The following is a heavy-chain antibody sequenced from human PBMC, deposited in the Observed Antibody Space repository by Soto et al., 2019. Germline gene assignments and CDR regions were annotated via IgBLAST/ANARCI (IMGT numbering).Heavy chain of an antibody. CDR2: INHSGST. V-gene: IGHV4-34*01. D-gene: IGHD1-1*01. Sequence: QVQLQQWGAGLLKPSETLSLTCAVYGGSFSGYYWSWIRQPPGKGLEWIGEINHSGSTNYYPSLKSRVTISVDTSKNQFSLKLSSVTAADTAVYYCARGAVQLERRGLANWFDPWGQGTLVTVSS. CDR3: ARGAVQLERRGLANWFDP. CDR1: GGSFSGYY. J-gene: IGHJ5*02.